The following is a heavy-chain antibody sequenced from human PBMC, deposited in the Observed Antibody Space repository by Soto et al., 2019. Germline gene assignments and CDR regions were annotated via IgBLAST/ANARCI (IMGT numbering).Heavy chain of an antibody. V-gene: IGHV3-23*01. CDR1: EFTFSSYA. CDR3: AIYQLLYGRIDY. J-gene: IGHJ4*02. Sequence: EVQLLESGGGLVQPGGSLRLSCAASEFTFSSYAMSWVRQAPGKGPEWVSAISGSGGSTYYADSVKGRFTISRDNSKNTLYLQMNSLRAEDTAVYYCAIYQLLYGRIDYWGQGTLVTVSS. CDR2: ISGSGGST. D-gene: IGHD2-2*02.